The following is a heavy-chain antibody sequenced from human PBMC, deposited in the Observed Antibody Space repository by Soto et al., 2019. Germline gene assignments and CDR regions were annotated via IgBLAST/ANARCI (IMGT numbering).Heavy chain of an antibody. V-gene: IGHV1-3*01. Sequence: QVQLVQSGAEVKKPGASVKVSCKASAYTFTSYDMHWVRQTPGQRLEWMGWINAGNGNTKYSQKFQGRVTITRDTSASPAYMELSSLRSEDTAVYYCAGSYSSGWTTLDYWGQGTLVTVSS. J-gene: IGHJ4*02. CDR2: INAGNGNT. CDR3: AGSYSSGWTTLDY. CDR1: AYTFTSYD. D-gene: IGHD6-19*01.